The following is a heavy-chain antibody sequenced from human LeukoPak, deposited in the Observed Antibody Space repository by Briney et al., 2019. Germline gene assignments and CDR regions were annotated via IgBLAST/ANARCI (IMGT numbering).Heavy chain of an antibody. CDR2: IYYSGST. D-gene: IGHD6-6*01. V-gene: IGHV4-59*01. Sequence: PSQTLSLTCTVSGGSISSYYWSWIRQPPGKGLEWIGYIYYSGSTNYNPSLKSRVTISVDTSKNQFSLKLSSVTAADTAIYYCARDEGIAAQFDYWGQGTLVTVSS. CDR3: ARDEGIAAQFDY. J-gene: IGHJ4*02. CDR1: GGSISSYY.